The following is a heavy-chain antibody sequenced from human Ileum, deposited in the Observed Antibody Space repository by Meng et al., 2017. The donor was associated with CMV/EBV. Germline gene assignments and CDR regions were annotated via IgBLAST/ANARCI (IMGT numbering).Heavy chain of an antibody. CDR1: GYTFTDHN. V-gene: IGHV1-18*04. J-gene: IGHJ4*02. CDR2: ISLGNGQT. CDR3: ARDVWGFDY. Sequence: QVHLRQSGAEVKKPAASANISCNTSGYTFTDHNIGWVRQAPGQGIEWVGWISLGNGQTVDGHKLQGSVTVTTDTSTNTAYMELRNLRSDDTAMYYCARDVWGFDYWGQGTLVTVSS. D-gene: IGHD7-27*01.